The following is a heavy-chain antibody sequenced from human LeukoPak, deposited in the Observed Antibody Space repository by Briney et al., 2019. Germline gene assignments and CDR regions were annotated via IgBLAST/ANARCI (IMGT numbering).Heavy chain of an antibody. J-gene: IGHJ6*04. D-gene: IGHD2-2*01. CDR2: IYTSGST. V-gene: IGHV4-4*07. Sequence: SETLSLTCTVSGGSISSYYWSWIRQPAGKGLEWIGRIYTSGSTNYNPSLKSRVTMSVDTSKNQFSLKLSSVTAADTAVYYCAGVPAASGLFWMDVWGKGTTVTVSS. CDR1: GGSISSYY. CDR3: AGVPAASGLFWMDV.